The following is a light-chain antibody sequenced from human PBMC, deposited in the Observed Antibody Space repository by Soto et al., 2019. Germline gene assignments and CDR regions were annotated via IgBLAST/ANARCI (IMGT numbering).Light chain of an antibody. CDR1: SSDVGGYNY. V-gene: IGLV2-14*01. CDR2: EVS. CDR3: SSYTSSSIPYV. J-gene: IGLJ1*01. Sequence: QSALTQPASVSGSPGQSITISCTGTSSDVGGYNYVSWYQQHPGKAPKLMIDEVSNRPSGVSNRFSGSKSGNTASLTISGLQAEDEADYYCSSYTSSSIPYVFGTGTKLTVL.